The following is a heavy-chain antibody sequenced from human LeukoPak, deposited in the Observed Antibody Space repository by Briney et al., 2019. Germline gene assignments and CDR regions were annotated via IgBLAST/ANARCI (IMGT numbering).Heavy chain of an antibody. CDR2: IYYSGST. Sequence: SETLSLTCTVSGGSISSYYWSWIRQPPGKGLEWIGYIYYSGSTNYNPSLKSRVTISVDTSKNQFSLKLSSVTAADTAVYYCARVLAGAGTLNLGQRRTYYRDVWSKGTTVSVSS. D-gene: IGHD6-13*01. V-gene: IGHV4-59*01. CDR1: GGSISSYY. J-gene: IGHJ6*03. CDR3: ARVLAGAGTLNLGQRRTYYRDV.